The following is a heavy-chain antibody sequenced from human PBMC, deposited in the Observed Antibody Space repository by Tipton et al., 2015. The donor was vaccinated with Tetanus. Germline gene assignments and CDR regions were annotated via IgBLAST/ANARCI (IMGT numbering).Heavy chain of an antibody. D-gene: IGHD3-16*02. V-gene: IGHV4-31*03. CDR1: GGSISSGGYY. J-gene: IGHJ6*02. Sequence: TLSLTCTVSGGSISSGGYYWSWIRQHPGKGLEWIGYIYYSGSTYYNPSLKSRVTISVDTSKNQFSLKLSSVTAADTAVYYCARDLSKPRKSGRYVDYYYGMDVWGQGTTVTVSS. CDR2: IYYSGST. CDR3: ARDLSKPRKSGRYVDYYYGMDV.